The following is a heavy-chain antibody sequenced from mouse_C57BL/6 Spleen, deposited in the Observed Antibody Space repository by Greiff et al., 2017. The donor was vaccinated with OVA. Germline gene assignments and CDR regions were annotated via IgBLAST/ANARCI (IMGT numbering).Heavy chain of an antibody. V-gene: IGHV1-80*01. CDR1: GYAFSSYW. CDR3: ARSGTGRFAY. Sequence: QVQLQQSGAELVKPGASVKLSCKASGYAFSSYWMNWVKQRPGKGLEWIGQIYPGDGDTNYNGKFKGKATLTADKSSSTAYMHLSSLTSEDSAVYICARSGTGRFAYWGQGTLVTVSA. CDR2: IYPGDGDT. J-gene: IGHJ3*01. D-gene: IGHD4-1*01.